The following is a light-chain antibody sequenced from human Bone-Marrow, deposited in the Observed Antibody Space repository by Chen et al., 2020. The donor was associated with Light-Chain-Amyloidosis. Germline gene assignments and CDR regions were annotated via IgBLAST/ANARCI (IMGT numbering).Light chain of an antibody. CDR2: DGS. CDR3: QVWDRSSDRPV. CDR1: NIVSTS. V-gene: IGLV3-21*02. Sequence: SYVLTQPSSVSVAPVQTATIACGGNNIVSTSVHWYQQTPGQAPLLVVYDGSDRPSGIPERLSGSNSGNTATLTISRVEAGDEADYYCQVWDRSSDRPVFGGGTKLTVL. J-gene: IGLJ3*02.